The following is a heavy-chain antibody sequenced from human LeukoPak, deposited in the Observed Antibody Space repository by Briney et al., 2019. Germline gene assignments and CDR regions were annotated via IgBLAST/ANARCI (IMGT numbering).Heavy chain of an antibody. V-gene: IGHV3-7*01. J-gene: IGHJ4*02. CDR3: ATRLG. Sequence: PGGSLRLSCATSGFNFRNYWMSWVRQAPGKGLEWVANIKEDGSEKNYVDSVKGRFTISRDSADNSLSLQMTSLRVEDTAVYYCATRLGWGQGTLVIVSS. CDR2: IKEDGSEK. D-gene: IGHD6-6*01. CDR1: GFNFRNYW.